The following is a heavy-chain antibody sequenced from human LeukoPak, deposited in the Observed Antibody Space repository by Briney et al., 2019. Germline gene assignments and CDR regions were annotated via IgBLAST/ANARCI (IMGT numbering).Heavy chain of an antibody. J-gene: IGHJ4*02. CDR2: FDPEDGET. V-gene: IGHV1-24*01. Sequence: ASVKVSCKVSGYTLTELSMHWVRQAPGKGLEWMGGFDPEDGETIYAQKFQGRVTMTEDTSTDTAYMELSSLRSEDTAVYYCARVRYSSSPDPPFDFDYWGQGTLVTVSS. CDR3: ARVRYSSSPDPPFDFDY. CDR1: GYTLTELS. D-gene: IGHD6-13*01.